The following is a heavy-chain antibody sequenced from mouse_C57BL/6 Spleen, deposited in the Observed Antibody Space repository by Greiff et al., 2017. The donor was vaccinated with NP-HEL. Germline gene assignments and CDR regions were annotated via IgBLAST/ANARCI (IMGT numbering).Heavy chain of an antibody. Sequence: VKLQESDAELVKPGASVKISCKVSGYTFTDHTIHWMKQRPEQGLEWIGYIYPRDGSTKYNEKFKGKATLTADKSSSTAYMQLNSLTSEDSAVYFCARGGYYGSIYFDYWGQGTTLTVSS. CDR3: ARGGYYGSIYFDY. J-gene: IGHJ2*01. V-gene: IGHV1-78*01. CDR1: GYTFTDHT. D-gene: IGHD1-1*01. CDR2: IYPRDGST.